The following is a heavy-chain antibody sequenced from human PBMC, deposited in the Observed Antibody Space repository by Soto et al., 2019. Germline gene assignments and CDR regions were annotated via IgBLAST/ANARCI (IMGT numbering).Heavy chain of an antibody. CDR2: INHSGST. V-gene: IGHV4-34*01. D-gene: IGHD6-6*01. CDR1: GGSFSGYY. J-gene: IGHJ4*02. CDR3: AREAVIPSIAAPSDY. Sequence: SETLSLTCAVYGGSFSGYYWSWIRQPPGKGLEWIGEINHSGSTNYNPSLKSRVTISVDTSKNQFSLKLSSVTAADTAVYYCAREAVIPSIAAPSDYWGQGTLVTVSS.